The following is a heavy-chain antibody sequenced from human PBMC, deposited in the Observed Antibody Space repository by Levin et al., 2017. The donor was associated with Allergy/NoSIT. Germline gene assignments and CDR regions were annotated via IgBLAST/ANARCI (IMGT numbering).Heavy chain of an antibody. Sequence: ASVKVSCQGSGYSFTSYWIGWVRQMPGKGLEWMGIIYPGDSDTRYSPSFQGQVTISADKSISTAYLQWSSLKASDTAIYYCARRGTRDYYYYMDVRGKGTTVTVS. CDR1: GYSFTSYW. J-gene: IGHJ6*03. D-gene: IGHD1-1*01. CDR2: IYPGDSDT. CDR3: ARRGTRDYYYYMDV. V-gene: IGHV5-51*01.